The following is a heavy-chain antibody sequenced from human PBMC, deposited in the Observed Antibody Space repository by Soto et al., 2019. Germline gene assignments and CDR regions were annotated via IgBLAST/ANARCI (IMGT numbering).Heavy chain of an antibody. Sequence: GASVKISCKASGYTFTSYYMHWVRQAPGQGLEWMGIINPSGGSTSYAQKFQGRVTMTRDTSTSTVYMELSSLRSEDTAVYYCARAPGNVLLWFGVDALDIWGQGTMVTVSS. CDR2: INPSGGST. CDR1: GYTFTSYY. J-gene: IGHJ3*02. D-gene: IGHD3-10*01. V-gene: IGHV1-46*01. CDR3: ARAPGNVLLWFGVDALDI.